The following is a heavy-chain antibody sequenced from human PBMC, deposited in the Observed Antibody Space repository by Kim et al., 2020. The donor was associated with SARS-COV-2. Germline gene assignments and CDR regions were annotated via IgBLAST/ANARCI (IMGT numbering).Heavy chain of an antibody. V-gene: IGHV1-24*01. CDR3: ATSSVVIKSHWFDP. Sequence: ASVKVSCKVSGYTLPELSMHWVRQAPGKGLEWMGGFDPEDGETIYAQKFQGRVTMTEDTSTDTAYMELSSLRSEDTAVYYCATSSVVIKSHWFDPWGQEPWSPSPQ. D-gene: IGHD3-22*01. CDR2: FDPEDGET. CDR1: GYTLPELS. J-gene: IGHJ5*02.